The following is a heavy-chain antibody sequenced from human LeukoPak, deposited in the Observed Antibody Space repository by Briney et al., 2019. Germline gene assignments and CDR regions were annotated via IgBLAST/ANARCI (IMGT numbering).Heavy chain of an antibody. Sequence: GGSLRLSCEASGLTFSSYEMNWVRQAPGKGLEWVSALSGSGGSTYYADSVKGRFTISRDNSKSTLYLQINSLRAEDTAIYYCAKERTSEGYFDYWGQGTLVTVSS. CDR1: GLTFSSYE. J-gene: IGHJ4*02. V-gene: IGHV3-23*01. D-gene: IGHD1-1*01. CDR2: LSGSGGST. CDR3: AKERTSEGYFDY.